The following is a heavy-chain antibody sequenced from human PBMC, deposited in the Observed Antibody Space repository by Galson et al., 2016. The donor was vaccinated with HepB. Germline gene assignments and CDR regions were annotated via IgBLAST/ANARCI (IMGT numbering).Heavy chain of an antibody. J-gene: IGHJ4*02. V-gene: IGHV3-23*01. CDR2: IGGNGSPT. Sequence: SLRLSCAASGFTFYNYAMDWVRQAPGGGLEWVAAIGGNGSPTYYADSVRGRFSISRDNSKNTLYLQMKSLRAEDTALYYCARGGGHGFFDYWGQGTQVTVSS. CDR1: GFTFYNYA. CDR3: ARGGGHGFFDY. D-gene: IGHD3-10*01.